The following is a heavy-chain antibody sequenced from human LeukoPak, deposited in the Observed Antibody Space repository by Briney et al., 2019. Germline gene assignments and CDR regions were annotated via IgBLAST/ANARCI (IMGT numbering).Heavy chain of an antibody. Sequence: SGTLSLTRTVSGGSISSYYWSWIRQPPGKGLEWIGYIYYSGSTNYNPSLKSRVTISVDTSKNQFSLKLSSVTAADTAVYYCARPMIAAAGVCFDYWGQGTLVTVSS. CDR2: IYYSGST. CDR3: ARPMIAAAGVCFDY. D-gene: IGHD6-13*01. CDR1: GGSISSYY. V-gene: IGHV4-59*08. J-gene: IGHJ4*02.